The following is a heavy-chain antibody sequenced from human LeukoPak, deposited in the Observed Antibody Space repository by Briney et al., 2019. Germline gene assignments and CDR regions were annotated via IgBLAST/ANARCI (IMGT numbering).Heavy chain of an antibody. CDR3: ARGANYGDYGLDAFDV. V-gene: IGHV4-59*01. CDR1: GGSMSSYY. J-gene: IGHJ3*01. D-gene: IGHD4-17*01. Sequence: SETLSLTCTVSGGSMSSYYWSWIRQPPGEGLEWIGYINYSGSTTYNPSLRSRVTMSVDTSKNQFSLKLTSVTAADTAVYHCARGANYGDYGLDAFDVWGQRTMVTVSS. CDR2: INYSGST.